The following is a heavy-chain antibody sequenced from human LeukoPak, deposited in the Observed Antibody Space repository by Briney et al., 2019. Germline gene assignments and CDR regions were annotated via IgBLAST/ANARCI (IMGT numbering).Heavy chain of an antibody. D-gene: IGHD6-13*01. CDR3: AHRPGSSWHFDY. V-gene: IGHV2-5*02. J-gene: IGHJ4*02. Sequence: SGPTLVNPTQTLTLTCTFSGFSFSTSGVGLAWIRQPPGKALEWLALIYWDDDKRYSPSLKNRLTITKDTSKNQVVLTMTNMDPVDTATYYCAHRPGSSWHFDYWGQGTLVTVSS. CDR2: IYWDDDK. CDR1: GFSFSTSGVG.